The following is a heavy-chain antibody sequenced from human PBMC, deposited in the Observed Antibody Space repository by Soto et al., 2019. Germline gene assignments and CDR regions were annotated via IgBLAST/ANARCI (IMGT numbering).Heavy chain of an antibody. Sequence: GGSLRLSCAASGFTFSNAWMSWVRQAPGKGLEWVGRIKSKTDGGTTDYAAPVKGRFTISRDDSKNTLYLQMNSLKTEDTAVYYCTTDLGQYSSGWYPDYWGQGTLVTVSS. D-gene: IGHD6-19*01. J-gene: IGHJ4*02. CDR2: IKSKTDGGTT. V-gene: IGHV3-15*01. CDR1: GFTFSNAW. CDR3: TTDLGQYSSGWYPDY.